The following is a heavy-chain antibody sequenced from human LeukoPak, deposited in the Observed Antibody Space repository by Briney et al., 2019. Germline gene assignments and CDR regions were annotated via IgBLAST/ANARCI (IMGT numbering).Heavy chain of an antibody. D-gene: IGHD3-22*01. CDR1: GFTFSSYA. Sequence: GGPLRLSCAASGFTFSSYAMHWVRQAPGKGLEWVSSISSSSSYIYYADSVKGRFTISRDNAKNSLYLQMNSLRAEDTAVYYCARDLYYYDSSGYSAYYMDVWGKGTTVTISS. V-gene: IGHV3-21*01. J-gene: IGHJ6*03. CDR2: ISSSSSYI. CDR3: ARDLYYYDSSGYSAYYMDV.